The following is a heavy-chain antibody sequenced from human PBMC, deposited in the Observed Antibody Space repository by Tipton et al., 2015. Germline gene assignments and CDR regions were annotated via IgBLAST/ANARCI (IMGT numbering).Heavy chain of an antibody. CDR1: GFTFATYG. J-gene: IGHJ4*02. V-gene: IGHV3-21*01. CDR2: ISSSSSYT. Sequence: SLRLSCAASGFTFATYGMSWVRQAPGKGLEWVSSISSSSSYTYYADSVKGRFTISRDNAKNSLYLQMNSLRAEDTAVYYCARPGSASWSSDFDYWGQGSLVIVSS. D-gene: IGHD6-13*01. CDR3: ARPGSASWSSDFDY.